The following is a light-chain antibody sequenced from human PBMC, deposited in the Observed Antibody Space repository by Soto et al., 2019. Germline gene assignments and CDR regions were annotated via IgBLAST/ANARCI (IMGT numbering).Light chain of an antibody. V-gene: IGLV3-1*01. Sequence: SYELTQPPSVSVSQGQTASITCSGEKLGDKYACWYQQKPGQSPVLVIYQDSKRPSGIPERFSGSNSGNTATLTISGTQAMDEADYYCQAWDSSTFYVFGTGTKVTVL. CDR1: KLGDKY. CDR2: QDS. J-gene: IGLJ1*01. CDR3: QAWDSSTFYV.